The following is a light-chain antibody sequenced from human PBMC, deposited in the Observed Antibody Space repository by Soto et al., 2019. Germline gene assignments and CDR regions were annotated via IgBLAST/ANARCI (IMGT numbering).Light chain of an antibody. CDR1: QSVAKNF. V-gene: IGKV3-20*01. CDR2: GPS. J-gene: IGKJ1*01. Sequence: EIVLTQSPGTLSLSPGERATLSCRASQSVAKNFLAWYQQKPGQAPRLLIYGPSSRATGIPDRFSGSGSGTDFTLTISRLAPEDFAVYYCHQYASYPQTFGQGTKVEIK. CDR3: HQYASYPQT.